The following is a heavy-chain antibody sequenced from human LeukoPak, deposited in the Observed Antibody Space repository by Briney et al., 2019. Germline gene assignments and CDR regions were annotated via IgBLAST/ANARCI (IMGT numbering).Heavy chain of an antibody. V-gene: IGHV1-18*01. CDR2: IGVYNGNT. D-gene: IGHD3-3*02. Sequence: GASVKVSCKASGYTFTSSGIIWVRQARGQGLEWMGWIGVYNGNTNYAQKFQGRVTMTTDTSTSTAYMELRSLRSEGTAVYYCARDKGLGIPHFDMDVWGQGTTVTVSS. J-gene: IGHJ6*02. CDR3: ARDKGLGIPHFDMDV. CDR1: GYTFTSSG.